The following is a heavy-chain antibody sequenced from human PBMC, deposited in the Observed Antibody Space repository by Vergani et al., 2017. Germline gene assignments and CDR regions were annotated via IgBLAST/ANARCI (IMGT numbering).Heavy chain of an antibody. D-gene: IGHD4-11*01. CDR3: ATYTAIPRKADAFDI. CDR1: GFTFSSYA. V-gene: IGHV3-23*01. J-gene: IGHJ3*02. Sequence: EVQLLESGGGLVQPGGSLRLSCAASGFTFSSYAMSWVRQAPGKGLEWVSAISGSCGSTYYADSVKGRFTVSRDNSKHTLYLKMNSLRAEDTALYYCATYTAIPRKADAFDIWRQGTMVTVSS. CDR2: ISGSCGST.